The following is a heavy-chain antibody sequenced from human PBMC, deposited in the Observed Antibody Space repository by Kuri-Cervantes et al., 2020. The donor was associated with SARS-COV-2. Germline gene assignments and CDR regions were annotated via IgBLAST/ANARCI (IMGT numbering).Heavy chain of an antibody. CDR1: GFTFSSYA. CDR3: AREKGVSNYYYGMDV. J-gene: IGHJ6*02. V-gene: IGHV3-30*04. Sequence: GESLKISCAASGFTFSSYAMHWVRQAPGKGLEWVAVISYDGSNKYYADSVKGRFTISRDNSKNTLYLQMNSLRAEDTAVYYCAREKGVSNYYYGMDVWGQGTTVTVSS. CDR2: ISYDGSNK.